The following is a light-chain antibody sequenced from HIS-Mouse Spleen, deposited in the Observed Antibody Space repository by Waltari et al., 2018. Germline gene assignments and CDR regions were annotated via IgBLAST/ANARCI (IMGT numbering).Light chain of an antibody. Sequence: EIVMTQSPATRSVSTEGRATLSRRASQSVSSNLAWYQQKPGQAPRLLIYGASTRGTVIPARISGSGATTVFTLTISSMQDEDFAVYYCQHYNNPWTFGQGTKVEIK. V-gene: IGKV3-15*01. CDR2: GAS. CDR3: QHYNNPWT. J-gene: IGKJ1*01. CDR1: QSVSSN.